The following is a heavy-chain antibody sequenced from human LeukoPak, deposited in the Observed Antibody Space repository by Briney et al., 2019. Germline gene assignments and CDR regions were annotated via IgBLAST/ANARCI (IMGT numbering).Heavy chain of an antibody. V-gene: IGHV3-21*01. J-gene: IGHJ4*02. D-gene: IGHD1-26*01. CDR1: GFTFSSYS. Sequence: GGSLRLSCAASGFTFSSYSMNWVRQAPGKGLEWVSSISSSSSYIYYADSVKGRFTISRDSAKNSLYLQMNSLRAEDTAVYYCAKGIVGATMPIYWGQGTLVTVPS. CDR3: AKGIVGATMPIY. CDR2: ISSSSSYI.